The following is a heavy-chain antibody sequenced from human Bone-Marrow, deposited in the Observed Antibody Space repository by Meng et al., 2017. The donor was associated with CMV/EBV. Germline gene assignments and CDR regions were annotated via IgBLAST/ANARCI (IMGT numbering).Heavy chain of an antibody. CDR3: ARALAVAGNYYYYGMDV. CDR1: GFTFSSYA. CDR2: ISSNGGST. J-gene: IGHJ6*02. Sequence: GGSLRLSCAASGFTFSSYAMHWVRQAPGKGLEYVSAISSNGGSTYYADSVKGRFTISRDNSKNTLYLQMGSLRAEDMAVYYCARALAVAGNYYYYGMDVWGQGTTDTVSS. V-gene: IGHV3-64*02. D-gene: IGHD6-13*01.